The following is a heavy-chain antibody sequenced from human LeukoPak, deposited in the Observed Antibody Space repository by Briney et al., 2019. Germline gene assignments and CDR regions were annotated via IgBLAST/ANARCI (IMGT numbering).Heavy chain of an antibody. CDR2: INHSGST. V-gene: IGHV4-34*01. CDR3: AREVELDY. CDR1: GGSFSGYY. D-gene: IGHD1-1*01. Sequence: PSETLSLTCAVYGGSFSGYYWSWIRQPPGKGLEWIGEINHSGSTNYNPSLKSRVTTSVDTPKNQFSLKLSSVTAADTAVYYCAREVELDYWGQGTLVTVSS. J-gene: IGHJ4*02.